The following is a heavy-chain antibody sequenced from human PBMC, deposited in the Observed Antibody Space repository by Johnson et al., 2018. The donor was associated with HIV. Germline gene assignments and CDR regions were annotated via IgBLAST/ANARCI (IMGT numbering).Heavy chain of an antibody. CDR2: IYTGGRT. J-gene: IGHJ3*02. CDR3: TSRGGFGAVDAFDI. CDR1: GFNVISNY. D-gene: IGHD3-16*01. V-gene: IGHV3-53*01. Sequence: VQLVESGGGLIQRGGSLRLSCAASGFNVISNYMSWVRQAPGKGLEWVSLIYTGGRTYYADSVKGRFTNSRDKSKNIAYLQMNSLRIEDTAVYYCTSRGGFGAVDAFDIWGQGTMVTVSS.